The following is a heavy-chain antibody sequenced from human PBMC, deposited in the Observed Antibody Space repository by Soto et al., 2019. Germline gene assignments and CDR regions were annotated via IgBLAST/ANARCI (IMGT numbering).Heavy chain of an antibody. CDR3: ARGYGWFDP. J-gene: IGHJ5*02. V-gene: IGHV3-33*01. CDR1: GFTFSSYG. CDR2: LWYDGSNK. D-gene: IGHD6-13*01. Sequence: QVQLVESGGGVVQPGRSLRLSCAASGFTFSSYGMHWVRQAPGKGLEWVAVLWYDGSNKYYADSVKGRFTISRDNSKNTVYLQMNSLRAEDTAVYYCARGYGWFDPWGQGTLVTVSS.